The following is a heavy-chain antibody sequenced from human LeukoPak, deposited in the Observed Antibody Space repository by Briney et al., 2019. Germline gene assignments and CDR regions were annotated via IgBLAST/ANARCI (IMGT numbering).Heavy chain of an antibody. J-gene: IGHJ6*04. CDR3: AGAMVRGVIIHYYYYGMDV. CDR1: GFTFSSYE. D-gene: IGHD3-10*01. CDR2: ISSSGSTI. V-gene: IGHV3-48*03. Sequence: GGSLRLSCAASGFTFSSYEMNWVRQAPGKGLEWVSYISSSGSTIYYADSVKGRFTISRDNAKNSLYLQMNSLRAEDTAVYYCAGAMVRGVIIHYYYYGMDVWGKGTTVTVSS.